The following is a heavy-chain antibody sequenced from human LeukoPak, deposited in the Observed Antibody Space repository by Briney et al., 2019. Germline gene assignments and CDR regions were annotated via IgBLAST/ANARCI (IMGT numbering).Heavy chain of an antibody. CDR1: GFTFSSYA. D-gene: IGHD3-22*01. Sequence: NPGGSLRLSCAASGFTFSSYAMHWVRQAPGKGLEWVAVISYDGSNKYYADSVKGRFTISRDNSKNTLYLQMSSLRAEDTAVYYCARVDFGSGYYYAFDYWGQGTLVTVSS. V-gene: IGHV3-30*04. CDR2: ISYDGSNK. CDR3: ARVDFGSGYYYAFDY. J-gene: IGHJ4*02.